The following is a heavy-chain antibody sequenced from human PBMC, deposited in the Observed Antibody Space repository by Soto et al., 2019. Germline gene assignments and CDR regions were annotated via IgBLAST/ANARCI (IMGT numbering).Heavy chain of an antibody. CDR2: IYYSGST. V-gene: IGHV4-61*03. CDR3: AGSRQIYNYCYSMDV. Sequence: QVQLQESGPGLVKPSETLSLTCTVSGGSVSSGSYYWSWIRQPPGKGLEWIGYIYYSGSTNYNPSYKSQAPVSVDTSKNHFPLKLSSVTAADMGVYYCAGSRQIYNYCYSMDVWGQGTTVTVSS. J-gene: IGHJ6*02. CDR1: GGSVSSGSYY.